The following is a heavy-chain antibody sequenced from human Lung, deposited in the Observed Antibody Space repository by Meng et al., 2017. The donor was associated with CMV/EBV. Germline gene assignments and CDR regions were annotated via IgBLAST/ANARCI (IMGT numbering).Heavy chain of an antibody. CDR3: ARRLWGFFDS. V-gene: IGHV4-39*02. Sequence: LXCSVSAGSVSSTHYYWGWIRQPPGKGLEWIGHVYYNGSTYHNPSLKSRVTMSVDTSKNHFSLNVSSVTAADTAVYYCARRLWGFFDSWGQGTLVTVSS. D-gene: IGHD3-16*01. CDR2: VYYNGST. CDR1: AGSVSSTHYY. J-gene: IGHJ4*02.